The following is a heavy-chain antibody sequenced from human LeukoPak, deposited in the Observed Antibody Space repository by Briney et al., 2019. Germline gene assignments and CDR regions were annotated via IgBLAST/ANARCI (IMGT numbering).Heavy chain of an antibody. D-gene: IGHD5-18*01. J-gene: IGHJ4*02. V-gene: IGHV3-30*14. Sequence: GGSLRLSCAASGFTFSSYAMHWVRQAPGKGLEWVAVISYDGSNKYYADSVKGRFTISRDNSKNTLYLQMNSLRAEDTAVYYCARVQLWWGVDYWGQGTLVTVSS. CDR1: GFTFSSYA. CDR3: ARVQLWWGVDY. CDR2: ISYDGSNK.